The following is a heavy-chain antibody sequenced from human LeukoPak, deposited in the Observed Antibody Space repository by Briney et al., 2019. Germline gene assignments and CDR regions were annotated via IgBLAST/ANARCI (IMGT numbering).Heavy chain of an antibody. J-gene: IGHJ4*02. Sequence: GGSLRLSCAASGFTFSSYAMSWVRQAPGKGLEWVSTISGSGGSTYYTSSVKGRFTISRDNSKNTLYLQMNSLRADDTAMYYCARSVRAGGDYWGQGTLVTVSS. CDR3: ARSVRAGGDY. V-gene: IGHV3-23*01. CDR2: ISGSGGST. CDR1: GFTFSSYA.